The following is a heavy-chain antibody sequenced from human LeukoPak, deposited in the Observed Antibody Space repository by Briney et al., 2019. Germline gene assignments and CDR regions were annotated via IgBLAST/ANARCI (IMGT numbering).Heavy chain of an antibody. Sequence: ASVKVSCKVSGYTLTELSMHWVRQAPGKGLEWMGGFDPEDGETIYAQKFQGRVTMTEDTSTDTAYMELSSLRSDDTAVYYCARSGASTSTPDAFDIWGQGTMVTVSS. CDR1: GYTLTELS. J-gene: IGHJ3*02. CDR3: ARSGASTSTPDAFDI. CDR2: FDPEDGET. V-gene: IGHV1-24*01. D-gene: IGHD2-15*01.